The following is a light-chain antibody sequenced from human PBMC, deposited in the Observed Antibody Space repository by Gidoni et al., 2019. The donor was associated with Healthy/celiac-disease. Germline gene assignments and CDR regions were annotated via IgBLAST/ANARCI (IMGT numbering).Light chain of an antibody. V-gene: IGKV1-33*01. Sequence: DIQMTQSPSSLSASVGDRVTITCQASQDISNYLNWYQQKPGKAPKLLIYDASNLETGVPSRFSGSGSGTDFTFTISSLQPEDIATYYCQQYDNLYLVTFGQXTRLEIK. CDR2: DAS. CDR3: QQYDNLYLVT. CDR1: QDISNY. J-gene: IGKJ5*01.